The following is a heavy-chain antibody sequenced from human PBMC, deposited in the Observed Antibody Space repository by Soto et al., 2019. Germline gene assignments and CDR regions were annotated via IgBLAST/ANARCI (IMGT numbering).Heavy chain of an antibody. CDR2: IYYSGST. V-gene: IGHV4-31*03. CDR1: GGSISSGDNY. D-gene: IGHD3-22*01. CDR3: ARVRAGVPYNYVSTGFDH. J-gene: IGHJ4*02. Sequence: QVQLQESGPGLVKPSQTLSLTCTVSGGSISSGDNYWSWIRQHPGKGLEWIGYIYYSGSTYYNPSHRRRVTTSVDTSNDQFALKLSSVTAAVSAVYYCARVRAGVPYNYVSTGFDHWGQGSLVTASS.